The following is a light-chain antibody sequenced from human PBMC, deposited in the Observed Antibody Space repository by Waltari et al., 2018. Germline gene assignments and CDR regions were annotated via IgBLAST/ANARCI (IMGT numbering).Light chain of an antibody. CDR3: QLWDSGDNRVL. CDR2: DDT. J-gene: IGLJ3*02. V-gene: IGLV3-21*03. CDR1: NIGTKS. Sequence: SDVLTQPPSVSVAPGKTAKITCGGDNIGTKSVHWYHQKPGQAPVLVGYDDTNRPSGIPERFSGSNSGDTATLTISRVEAADEADYYCQLWDSGDNRVLFAGGTKLTVL.